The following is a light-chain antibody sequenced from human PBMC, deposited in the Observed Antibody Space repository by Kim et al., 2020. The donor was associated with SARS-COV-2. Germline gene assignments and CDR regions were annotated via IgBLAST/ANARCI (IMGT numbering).Light chain of an antibody. Sequence: EIVLTQSPGTLSLSPGEGATLSCRASQTANSRYLAWYQQKPGQAHRLLIYAASSRATGIPERFSGSGSGTDFTLTINRLEPEDFAVYYCQQYGGSPQYTFGQGTRLEI. J-gene: IGKJ2*01. V-gene: IGKV3-20*01. CDR1: QTANSRY. CDR2: AAS. CDR3: QQYGGSPQYT.